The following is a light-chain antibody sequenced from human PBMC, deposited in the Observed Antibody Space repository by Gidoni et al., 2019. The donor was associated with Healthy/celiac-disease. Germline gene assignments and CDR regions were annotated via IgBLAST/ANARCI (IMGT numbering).Light chain of an antibody. J-gene: IGKJ3*01. Sequence: IQMTQSPSSLSASVGDRVTITCRASQSISSYLNWYQQKPGKAPKLLIYAASSLQSVVPSRFSGSGSGTDFTLTISSLQPEDFATYYCQQSYSTPPLTFGPGTKVDIK. CDR1: QSISSY. CDR3: QQSYSTPPLT. V-gene: IGKV1-39*01. CDR2: AAS.